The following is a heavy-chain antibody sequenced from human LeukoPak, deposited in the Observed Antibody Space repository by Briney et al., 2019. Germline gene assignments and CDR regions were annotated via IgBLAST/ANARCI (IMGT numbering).Heavy chain of an antibody. D-gene: IGHD3-16*01. CDR1: GFTFDDYA. CDR3: ANFLGELRANYFDY. Sequence: GRPLRLSCAASGFTFDDYAMHWVRQAPGKGLEWVSAISGSGGSTYYADSVKGRFTISRDNSKNTLYLQMNSLRAEDTAVYYCANFLGELRANYFDYWGQGTLVTVSS. CDR2: ISGSGGST. V-gene: IGHV3-23*01. J-gene: IGHJ4*02.